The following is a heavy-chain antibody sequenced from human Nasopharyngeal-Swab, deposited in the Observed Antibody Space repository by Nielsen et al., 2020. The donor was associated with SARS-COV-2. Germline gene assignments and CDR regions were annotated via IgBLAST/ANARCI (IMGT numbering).Heavy chain of an antibody. D-gene: IGHD5-12*01. Sequence: SETLSLTCTASGGSISSYYWSWIRQPPGKGLEWIGYIYYSGSTNYNPSLKGRVTISVDTSKNQFPLKLSSVTAADTAVYYCARVSGYELNWFDPWGQGTLVTVSS. CDR1: GGSISSYY. CDR3: ARVSGYELNWFDP. V-gene: IGHV4-59*01. CDR2: IYYSGST. J-gene: IGHJ5*02.